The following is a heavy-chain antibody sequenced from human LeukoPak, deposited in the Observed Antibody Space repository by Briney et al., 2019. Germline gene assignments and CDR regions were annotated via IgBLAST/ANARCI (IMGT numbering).Heavy chain of an antibody. D-gene: IGHD2-2*01. J-gene: IGHJ5*02. CDR2: INPNSGGT. Sequence: ASVTVSCTSSGYTFTCYYMHWVRQAPGQGLEWMGWINPNSGGTNYAQKFQGRVTMTRDTSISTAYMELSRLRSDDTAVYYCASGVVPAAIGWNWFDPWGQGTLVTVSS. V-gene: IGHV1-2*02. CDR1: GYTFTCYY. CDR3: ASGVVPAAIGWNWFDP.